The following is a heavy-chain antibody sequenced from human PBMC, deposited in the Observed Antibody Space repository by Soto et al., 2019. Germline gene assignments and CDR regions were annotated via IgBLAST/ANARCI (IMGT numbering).Heavy chain of an antibody. CDR3: ARVSFGKRENPPNGLYYYGMDV. V-gene: IGHV4-34*01. Sequence: PSETLSLTCAVYGGSFSGYYWSWIRQPPGKGLEWIGEINHSGSTNYNPSLKSRVTISVDTSKNQFSLKLSSVTAADTAVYYCARVSFGKRENPPNGLYYYGMDVWGQGTTVTVSS. D-gene: IGHD3-10*01. CDR2: INHSGST. J-gene: IGHJ6*02. CDR1: GGSFSGYY.